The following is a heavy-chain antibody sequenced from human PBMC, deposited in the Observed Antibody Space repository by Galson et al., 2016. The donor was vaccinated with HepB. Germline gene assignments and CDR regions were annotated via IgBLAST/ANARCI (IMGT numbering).Heavy chain of an antibody. V-gene: IGHV1-3*01. Sequence: SVKVSCKASRYSFSSFAIHWVRQAPGQRLERMGWIHAATGNTKYPQNFQGRVTLTRDTSASTVYMEVSSLRPEDTAFYYCARDRMVNPRGTQWNGMDVWGQGTAITVSS. CDR2: IHAATGNT. CDR3: ARDRMVNPRGTQWNGMDV. D-gene: IGHD2-8*01. CDR1: RYSFSSFA. J-gene: IGHJ6*02.